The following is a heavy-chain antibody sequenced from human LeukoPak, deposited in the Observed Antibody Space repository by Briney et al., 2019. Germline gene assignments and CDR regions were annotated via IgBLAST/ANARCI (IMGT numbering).Heavy chain of an antibody. V-gene: IGHV1-69*13. CDR1: GGTFSSYA. J-gene: IGHJ1*01. CDR2: IIPIFGTA. CDR3: ARAESGSYSDPDEYFQH. D-gene: IGHD1-26*01. Sequence: ASVKVSCKASGGTFSSYAISWVRQAPGQGLEWMGGIIPIFGTANYAQKFQGRVTITADESTSTAYMELSSLRSEDTAVYYRARAESGSYSDPDEYFQHWGQGTLVTVSS.